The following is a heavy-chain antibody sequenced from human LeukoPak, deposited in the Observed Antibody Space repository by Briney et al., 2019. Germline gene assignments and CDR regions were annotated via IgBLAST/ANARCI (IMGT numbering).Heavy chain of an antibody. D-gene: IGHD3-10*01. V-gene: IGHV3-48*01. CDR3: ARDRGFGELLHYFDY. J-gene: IGHJ4*02. Sequence: GGSLRLSCAASGFTFSSYSMNWVRQAPGKGLEWVSYISSSSSTIYYADSVKGRFTISRDNAKNSLYLQMNSLRAEDTAVYYCARDRGFGELLHYFDYWGQGTLVTVSS. CDR1: GFTFSSYS. CDR2: ISSSSSTI.